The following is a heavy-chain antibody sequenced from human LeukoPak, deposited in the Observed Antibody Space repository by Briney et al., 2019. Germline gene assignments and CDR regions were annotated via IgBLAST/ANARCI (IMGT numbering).Heavy chain of an antibody. Sequence: GSLRLSFAASGFTFSSYSKYWVRQAPGEGLGGVSYISSSSHTIYYADSVKGRFTISRDNAKNSLYLQLNGLRAEDTAVYYCAREAGYYDSAGSPDYWGQGTLVTVSS. CDR2: ISSSSHTI. CDR1: GFTFSSYS. V-gene: IGHV3-48*01. CDR3: AREAGYYDSAGSPDY. D-gene: IGHD3-22*01. J-gene: IGHJ4*02.